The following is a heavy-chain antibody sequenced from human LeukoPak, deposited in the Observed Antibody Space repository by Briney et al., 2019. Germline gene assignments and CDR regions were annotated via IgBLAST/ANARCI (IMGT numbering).Heavy chain of an antibody. CDR3: ARHRDSSGYYNWFGP. Sequence: PSETLSLTCTVSGGSISSYYWSWIRQPPGKGLEWIGEINHSGSTNYNPSLKSRVTISVDTSKNQFSLKLSSVTAADTAVYYCARHRDSSGYYNWFGPWGQGTLVTVSS. J-gene: IGHJ5*02. CDR1: GGSISSYY. V-gene: IGHV4-34*01. CDR2: INHSGST. D-gene: IGHD3-22*01.